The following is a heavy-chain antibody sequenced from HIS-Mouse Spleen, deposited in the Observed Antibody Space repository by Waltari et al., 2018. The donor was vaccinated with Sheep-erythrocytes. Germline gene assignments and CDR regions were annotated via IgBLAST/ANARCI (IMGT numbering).Heavy chain of an antibody. V-gene: IGHV4-34*01. Sequence: QVQLQQWGAGLLKPSETLSLTCAVYGGSFSGYYWSWIRQPPGKGLEWIGEINHSGSTNYNPSLKSRVTISVDTSKNQFSLKLSSVTAADTAVYYCAGEAPHGDPFDYWGQGTLVTVSS. CDR2: INHSGST. D-gene: IGHD7-27*01. J-gene: IGHJ4*02. CDR1: GGSFSGYY. CDR3: AGEAPHGDPFDY.